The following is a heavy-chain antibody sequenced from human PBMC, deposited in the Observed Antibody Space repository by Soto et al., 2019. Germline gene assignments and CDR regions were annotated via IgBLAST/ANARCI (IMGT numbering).Heavy chain of an antibody. J-gene: IGHJ6*02. V-gene: IGHV3-33*01. D-gene: IGHD4-4*01. Sequence: HPGGSLRLSCAAPGFTFSSYGMHWVRQAPGKGLEWVAVIWYDGSNKYYADSVKGRFTISRDNSKNTLYLQMNSLRAEDTAVYYCARDRSSKNYYYGMDVWGQGTTVTVSS. CDR1: GFTFSSYG. CDR3: ARDRSSKNYYYGMDV. CDR2: IWYDGSNK.